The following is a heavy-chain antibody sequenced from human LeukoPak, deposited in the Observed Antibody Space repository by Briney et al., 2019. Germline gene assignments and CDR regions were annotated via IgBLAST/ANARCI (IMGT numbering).Heavy chain of an antibody. CDR1: GGTFSSYA. D-gene: IGHD3-22*01. CDR2: IIPIFGTA. V-gene: IGHV1-69*05. J-gene: IGHJ6*03. CDR3: ASGGYGYYYYYMDV. Sequence: SVKVSCKASGGTFSSYAISWVRQAPGQGLEWMGRIIPIFGTANYAQKFQGRVTITTDDSTSTAYMELSSLRSEDTAVYYCASGGYGYYYYYMDVWGKGTTVTVSS.